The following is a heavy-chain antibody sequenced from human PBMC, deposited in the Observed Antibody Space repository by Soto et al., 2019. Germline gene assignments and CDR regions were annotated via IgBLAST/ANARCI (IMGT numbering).Heavy chain of an antibody. Sequence: GSLKLSCAASGFTFSSYAMSWVRQAPGKGLEWVSAISGSGGSTYYADSVKGRFTISRDNSKNTLYLQMNSLRAEDTAVYYCAKDSTRGVTSTFDYWGQGTLVTVSS. J-gene: IGHJ4*02. CDR2: ISGSGGST. V-gene: IGHV3-23*01. D-gene: IGHD2-21*02. CDR3: AKDSTRGVTSTFDY. CDR1: GFTFSSYA.